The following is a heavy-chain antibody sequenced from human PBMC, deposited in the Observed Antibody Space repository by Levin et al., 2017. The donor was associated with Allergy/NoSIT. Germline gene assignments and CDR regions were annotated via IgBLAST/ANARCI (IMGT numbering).Heavy chain of an antibody. CDR3: ARLGDYSDYTY. J-gene: IGHJ4*02. V-gene: IGHV3-7*01. Sequence: GGSLRLSCAASGFTFSSYWMTWVRQAPGKGLEWVGNIKQDGSEKYYVDSVKGRFTISRDNAKNSLYLQMNSLRAEDTAVYYCARLGDYSDYTYWGQGTLVTVSS. CDR1: GFTFSSYW. D-gene: IGHD4-11*01. CDR2: IKQDGSEK.